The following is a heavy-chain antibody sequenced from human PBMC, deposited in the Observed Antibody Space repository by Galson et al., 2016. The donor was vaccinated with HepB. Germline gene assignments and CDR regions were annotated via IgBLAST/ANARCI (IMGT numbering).Heavy chain of an antibody. Sequence: SLRLSCAASGFTFSSYGMHWVRQAPGKGLEWVAVIWYDGTNKYYADSVKGRFTISRDNSKNTLYLQMHSLRAEDTAVYYCARGRSRRGESYYYYYFGMDVWGQGTTVTVSS. CDR1: GFTFSSYG. D-gene: IGHD2-21*01. CDR2: IWYDGTNK. J-gene: IGHJ6*02. CDR3: ARGRSRRGESYYYYYFGMDV. V-gene: IGHV3-33*01.